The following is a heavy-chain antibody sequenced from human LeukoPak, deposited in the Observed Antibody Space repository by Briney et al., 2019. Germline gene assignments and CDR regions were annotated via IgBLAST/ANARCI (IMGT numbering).Heavy chain of an antibody. D-gene: IGHD1-26*01. CDR1: GGSISSSSYY. Sequence: PSETLSLTCTVSGGSISSSSYYWGWIRQPPGKGLEWIGSIYHSGSTNYIPSLRSRVTISIDKSTNQFSLKLISVTAADTAVYYCARHSGRYYNFDYWGQGILVTVSS. CDR2: IYHSGST. V-gene: IGHV4-39*07. CDR3: ARHSGRYYNFDY. J-gene: IGHJ4*02.